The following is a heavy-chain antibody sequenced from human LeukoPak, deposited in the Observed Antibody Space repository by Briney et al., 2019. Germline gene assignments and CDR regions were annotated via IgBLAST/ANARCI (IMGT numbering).Heavy chain of an antibody. CDR1: GFTFSNYW. D-gene: IGHD3-22*01. CDR3: ARLGYSSGYHDY. J-gene: IGHJ4*02. Sequence: PGGSLRLSCAASGFTFSNYWMSWVRQAPGKGLEWVANIKQAGSGKYYVDSVKGRFTISRDNAKNSLYLQMNSLRAGDTAAYCCARLGYSSGYHDYWGQGTLVTVSS. CDR2: IKQAGSGK. V-gene: IGHV3-7*01.